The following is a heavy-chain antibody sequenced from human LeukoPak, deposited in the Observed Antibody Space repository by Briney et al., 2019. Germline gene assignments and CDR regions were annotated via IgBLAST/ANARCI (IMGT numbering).Heavy chain of an antibody. Sequence: GGSLRLSCAASGFTFSSYSMNWVRQAPGKGLEWVSYISSSSTIYYADSVKGRFTISRDNAKNSLYLQMNSLRDEDTAVYYCAGDLAVDYDYWGQGTLVTVSS. D-gene: IGHD6-19*01. CDR2: ISSSSTI. J-gene: IGHJ4*02. CDR1: GFTFSSYS. V-gene: IGHV3-48*02. CDR3: AGDLAVDYDY.